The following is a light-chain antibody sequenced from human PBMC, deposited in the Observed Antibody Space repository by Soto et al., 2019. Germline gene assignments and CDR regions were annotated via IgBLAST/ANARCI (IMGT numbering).Light chain of an antibody. Sequence: DIQMTQSPSSLSASVGDRVTITCRASQGISTYLAWYQQKPGKVPKLLIYAASTLQSGVPSRFSGSGSGTDFTLTISSLQPEDFATYYCPKYNSAPRTFGQGTKVEIK. CDR1: QGISTY. CDR3: PKYNSAPRT. V-gene: IGKV1-27*01. J-gene: IGKJ1*01. CDR2: AAS.